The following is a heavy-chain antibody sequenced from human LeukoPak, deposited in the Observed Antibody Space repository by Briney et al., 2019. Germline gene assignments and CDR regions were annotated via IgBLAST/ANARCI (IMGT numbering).Heavy chain of an antibody. J-gene: IGHJ5*02. CDR3: AKDRRAGAAAGASWFDP. CDR2: ISYDGSNK. D-gene: IGHD6-13*01. CDR1: GFTFSSYG. Sequence: PGGSLRLSCAASGFTFSSYGMHWVRQAPGKGLEWVAVISYDGSNKYYADSVKGRFTISKDNSKNTLYLQMNSLRAEDTAVYYCAKDRRAGAAAGASWFDPWGQGTLVTVSS. V-gene: IGHV3-30*18.